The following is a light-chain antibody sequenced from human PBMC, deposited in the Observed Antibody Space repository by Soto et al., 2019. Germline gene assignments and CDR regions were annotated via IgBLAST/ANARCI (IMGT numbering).Light chain of an antibody. CDR3: QQSFTTPYT. Sequence: DIQMTQSPSSLSASVGDRVTITCRASQTITMYVNWFQQKPGKAPKPLIYTTSSLQSGVPPRFSGSGSETDFTLTISRLQPEDCATYYCQQSFTTPYTFRQGTKLEIK. CDR1: QTITMY. CDR2: TTS. J-gene: IGKJ2*01. V-gene: IGKV1-39*01.